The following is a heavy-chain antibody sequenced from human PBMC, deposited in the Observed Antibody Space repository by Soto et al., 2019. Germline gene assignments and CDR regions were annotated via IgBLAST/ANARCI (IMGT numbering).Heavy chain of an antibody. CDR2: IIPIFGTA. D-gene: IGHD2-15*01. V-gene: IGHV1-69*06. CDR1: GGTFSSYA. CDR3: GLVVVAATPGVYYYYGMDV. Sequence: GASVKVSCKASGGTFSSYAISWVRQAPGQGLEWMGGIIPIFGTANYAQKFQGRVTITADKSTSTAYMELSSLRSEDTAVYYCGLVVVAATPGVYYYYGMDVWGQGTTVTVSS. J-gene: IGHJ6*02.